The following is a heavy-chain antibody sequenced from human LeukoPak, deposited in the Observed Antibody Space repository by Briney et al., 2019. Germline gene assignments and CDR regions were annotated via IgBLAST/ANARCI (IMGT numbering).Heavy chain of an antibody. CDR2: ISYDGSNK. D-gene: IGHD2-15*01. V-gene: IGHV3-30-3*01. J-gene: IGHJ5*02. CDR1: GFTFSSYA. Sequence: PGRSLRLSCAASGFTFSSYAMHWVRQAPGKGLEWVAVISYDGSNKYYADSVKGRFTISRDNSKNTLYLQMNSLRAEDTAVYYCASGPSELPLGVDWFDPWGQGTLDTVSS. CDR3: ASGPSELPLGVDWFDP.